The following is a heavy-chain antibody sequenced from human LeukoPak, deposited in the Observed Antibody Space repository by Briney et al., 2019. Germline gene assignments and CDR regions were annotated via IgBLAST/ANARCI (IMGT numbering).Heavy chain of an antibody. CDR2: INPDGSTT. CDR1: GFTFSSYW. CDR3: ARDFRDYVTSH. V-gene: IGHV3-74*01. Sequence: GGSLRLSCAASGFTFSSYWMHWVRQAPGKGLVWVSRINPDGSTTSYADSVKGRFTISRDSAKNTLYLQMNSLRAEDTAVYYCARDFRDYVTSHWGQGTLVTVSS. J-gene: IGHJ4*02. D-gene: IGHD4-17*01.